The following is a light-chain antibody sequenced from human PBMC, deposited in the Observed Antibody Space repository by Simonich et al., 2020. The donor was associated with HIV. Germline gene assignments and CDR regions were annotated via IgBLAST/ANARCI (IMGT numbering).Light chain of an antibody. CDR2: WAA. Sequence: DIVMTQSPDSLAVSLGERAAINCKSSQTVLFRSNNKNYLAWYQQKPGQHPKLLIYWAATRESGVPDRFRGSGSGTDFTLTISSLQAEDVAVYYCQQYYSTPYTFGQGTKLEIK. CDR1: QTVLFRSNNKNY. CDR3: QQYYSTPYT. J-gene: IGKJ2*01. V-gene: IGKV4-1*01.